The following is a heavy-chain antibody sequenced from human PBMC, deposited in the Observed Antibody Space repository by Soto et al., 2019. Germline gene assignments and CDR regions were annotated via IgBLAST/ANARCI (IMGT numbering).Heavy chain of an antibody. CDR1: RVTFSCNA. Sequence: CVKLSSNAPRVTFSCNAMRWVRHSTGQGLEWMGWINAGNGNTKYSQKFQGRVTITRDTSASTAYMELRSLRSEDTAVYYCERVCTGGSCDHYSEYFQHWGQGTLVTVS. CDR2: INAGNGNT. V-gene: IGHV1-3*01. CDR3: ERVCTGGSCDHYSEYFQH. J-gene: IGHJ1*01. D-gene: IGHD2-15*01.